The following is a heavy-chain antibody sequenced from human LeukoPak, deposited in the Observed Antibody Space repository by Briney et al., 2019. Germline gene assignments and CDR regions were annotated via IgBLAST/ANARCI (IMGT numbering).Heavy chain of an antibody. CDR1: GGTFSSYA. CDR2: IIPIFGTA. J-gene: IGHJ3*02. Sequence: SVKVSCKASGGTFSSYAISWVRQAPGQGLEWMGGIIPIFGTANYAQKFQGRVTITADKSTSTAYMELSSLRSDDTAVYYCTRGTGYGSGLFDIWGQGTMVTVSS. D-gene: IGHD3-10*01. V-gene: IGHV1-69*06. CDR3: TRGTGYGSGLFDI.